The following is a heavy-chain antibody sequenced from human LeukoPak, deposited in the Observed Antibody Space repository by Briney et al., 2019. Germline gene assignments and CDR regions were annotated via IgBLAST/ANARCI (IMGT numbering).Heavy chain of an antibody. J-gene: IGHJ1*01. CDR2: IYYSGST. CDR3: ARQDIVVVPAASY. Sequence: SETLSLTCTVSGGSFSNSTYYWGWIRQPPGKGLEWIGGIYYSGSTYYNPPLKRRVTISVDTSKNHFSLKLSSVTAADTAVYYCARQDIVVVPAASYWGQGPLVTVSS. D-gene: IGHD2-2*01. V-gene: IGHV4-39*02. CDR1: GGSFSNSTYY.